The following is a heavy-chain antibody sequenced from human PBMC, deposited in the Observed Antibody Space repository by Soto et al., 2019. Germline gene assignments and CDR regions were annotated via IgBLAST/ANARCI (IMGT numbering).Heavy chain of an antibody. V-gene: IGHV3-23*01. Sequence: GGSLRLSCAACGFTFNSHAMSWVRRAPGKGLEWVSAVDASGSYTYYADSVKGRFTISRDNSKNMLFLQMNSLGAEDTALYYCARHSGTTQAGRNFDSWGQGILVTVSS. CDR1: GFTFNSHA. D-gene: IGHD5-12*01. CDR2: VDASGSYT. J-gene: IGHJ4*02. CDR3: ARHSGTTQAGRNFDS.